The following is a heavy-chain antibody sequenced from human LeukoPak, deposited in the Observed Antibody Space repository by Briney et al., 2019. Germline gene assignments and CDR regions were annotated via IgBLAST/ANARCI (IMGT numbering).Heavy chain of an antibody. CDR1: GGSISSGDYY. J-gene: IGHJ4*02. D-gene: IGHD3-3*01. CDR3: AREARITIFGVVTYYFDY. Sequence: SETLSLTCTVSGGSISSGDYYWSWIRQPPGKGLEWIRYIYYSGSTYYNPSLKSRVTISVDTSKNQFSLKLSSVTAADTAVYYCAREARITIFGVVTYYFDYWGQGTLVTVSS. CDR2: IYYSGST. V-gene: IGHV4-30-4*08.